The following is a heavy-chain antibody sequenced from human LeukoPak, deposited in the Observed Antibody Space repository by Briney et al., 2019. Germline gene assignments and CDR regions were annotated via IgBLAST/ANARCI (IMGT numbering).Heavy chain of an antibody. D-gene: IGHD1-14*01. J-gene: IGHJ4*02. CDR2: IYYTGST. CDR3: AGMRITTPTVRTLDY. CDR1: GGSMSTYY. V-gene: IGHV4-59*01. Sequence: PSETLSLTCSVSGGSMSTYYWTWIRQPPGKGLEWIGFIYYTGSTNYNPSLKSRVTISVDTSKNQFSLKLSSVTAADTAVYYCAGMRITTPTVRTLDYWGQGTLVTVSS.